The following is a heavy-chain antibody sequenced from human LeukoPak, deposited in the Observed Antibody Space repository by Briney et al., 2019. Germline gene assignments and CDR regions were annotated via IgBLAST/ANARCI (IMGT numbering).Heavy chain of an antibody. V-gene: IGHV3-7*01. CDR3: ARDRSISGVVTIDF. D-gene: IGHD3-3*01. J-gene: IGHJ4*02. CDR2: IKQDGSET. Sequence: GGSLRLSCAASGFSFINSWMTWVRQSPGKGLEWVANIKQDGSETYYVDSVMGRFTISILNAKNSVYLQMNSLRAEDTAVYYCARDRSISGVVTIDFWGQGTLVTVSS. CDR1: GFSFINSW.